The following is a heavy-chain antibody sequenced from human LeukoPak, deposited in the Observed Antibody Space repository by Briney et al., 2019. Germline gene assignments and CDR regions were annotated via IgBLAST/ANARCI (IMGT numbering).Heavy chain of an antibody. Sequence: GGSLRLSCAASEFTFSKYGMHWVRQAPGKGLEWVASISFDINDRKYAESVRGRSTISRDNSKDTLYLQMNSLRAEDTAVYYCARDLRITIFGVVIPWAFDIWGQGTMVTVSS. CDR2: ISFDINDR. D-gene: IGHD3-3*01. CDR3: ARDLRITIFGVVIPWAFDI. J-gene: IGHJ3*02. CDR1: EFTFSKYG. V-gene: IGHV3-30*03.